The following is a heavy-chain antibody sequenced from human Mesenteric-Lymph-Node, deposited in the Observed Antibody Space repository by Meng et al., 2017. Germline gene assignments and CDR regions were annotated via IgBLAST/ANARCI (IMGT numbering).Heavy chain of an antibody. Sequence: GESLKISCKGSGYSFSTYWIGWVRQMPGKGLEWMGLIYPSDSATKYSPSFHGQVTISVDKSISTAYLQRSSLKASNTAMYYCARLSGYDANWFEPWGQGTLVTVSS. V-gene: IGHV5-51*01. CDR1: GYSFSTYW. CDR2: IYPSDSAT. D-gene: IGHD5-12*01. CDR3: ARLSGYDANWFEP. J-gene: IGHJ5*02.